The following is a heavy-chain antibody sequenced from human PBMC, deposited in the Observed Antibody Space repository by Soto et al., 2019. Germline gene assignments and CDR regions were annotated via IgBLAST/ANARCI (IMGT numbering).Heavy chain of an antibody. CDR3: ARVARRKLDLVALDP. Sequence: PSETLSLTCTASGGSISSYYWSWIRQPAGKGLEWIGRIYTSGSTNYNPSLKSRVTMSVDTSKNQFSLKLSSVTAADTAVHYCARVARRKLDLVALDPWGQGTPVTVS. CDR1: GGSISSYY. J-gene: IGHJ5*02. CDR2: IYTSGST. D-gene: IGHD1-1*01. V-gene: IGHV4-4*07.